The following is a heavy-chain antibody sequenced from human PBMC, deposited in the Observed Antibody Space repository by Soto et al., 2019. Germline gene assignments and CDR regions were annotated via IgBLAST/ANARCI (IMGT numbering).Heavy chain of an antibody. D-gene: IGHD3-22*01. J-gene: IGHJ4*02. Sequence: PSETLSLTCTVSGGSISSYYWSWIRQPPGRGLERFGYIYYSGSTNYNPSLKSRVTISVDTSKNQFSLKLSSVTAADTAVYYCARDNGREQYYDSSGYWYYFDYWGQGTLVTVSS. CDR1: GGSISSYY. CDR2: IYYSGST. CDR3: ARDNGREQYYDSSGYWYYFDY. V-gene: IGHV4-59*01.